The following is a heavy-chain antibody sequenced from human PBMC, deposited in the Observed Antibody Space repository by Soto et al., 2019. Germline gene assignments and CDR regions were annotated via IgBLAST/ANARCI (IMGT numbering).Heavy chain of an antibody. Sequence: EVQLLESGGGLVQPGGSLRLSCAASGFTFRSSAMSLVRQAPGNGLEWVSAIRGTNGNTPYAESVKGRLTISRDNSQNTLYMQMNFLRAEDTAVYYCAKCTVDTIVTRGWCNWLDPWGQGTLVIVSS. J-gene: IGHJ5*02. CDR3: AKCTVDTIVTRGWCNWLDP. CDR1: GFTFRSSA. D-gene: IGHD5-12*01. CDR2: IRGTNGNT. V-gene: IGHV3-23*01.